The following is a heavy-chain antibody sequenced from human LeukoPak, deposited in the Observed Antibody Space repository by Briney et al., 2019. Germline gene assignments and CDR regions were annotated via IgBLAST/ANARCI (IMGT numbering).Heavy chain of an antibody. V-gene: IGHV4-34*01. CDR3: ARGVIVVVPAAIRRYYYYYMDV. CDR2: FNHSGST. D-gene: IGHD2-2*02. J-gene: IGHJ6*03. CDR1: GVSFSGNY. Sequence: SETLSLTCAVYGVSFSGNYWSWIRQPPGKGLEWIGEFNHSGSTNYNPSLKSRVTISVDTSKNQFSLKLSSVTAADTAVYYCARGVIVVVPAAIRRYYYYYMDVWGKGTTVTVSS.